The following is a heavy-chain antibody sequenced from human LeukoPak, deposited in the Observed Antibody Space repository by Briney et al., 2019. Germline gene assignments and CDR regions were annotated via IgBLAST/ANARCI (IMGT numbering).Heavy chain of an antibody. CDR1: GVSISSYY. V-gene: IGHV4-59*08. D-gene: IGHD6-13*01. CDR3: AGQGVAAAGTSRFDY. Sequence: SETLSLTCTVSGVSISSYYWSWIRQPPGKGLEWIGYIYYSGSTNYNPSLMSRVTISVDTSKNQFSLKLSSVTAADTAVYYCAGQGVAAAGTSRFDYWGQGTLVTVSS. CDR2: IYYSGST. J-gene: IGHJ4*02.